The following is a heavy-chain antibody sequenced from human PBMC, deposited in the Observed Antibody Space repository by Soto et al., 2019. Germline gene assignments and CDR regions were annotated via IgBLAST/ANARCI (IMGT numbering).Heavy chain of an antibody. J-gene: IGHJ4*02. CDR1: GGSFSGYY. V-gene: IGHV4-34*01. Sequence: PSETLSLTCAVYGGSFSGYYWSWIRQPPGKGLEWIGETNHSGSTNYNPSLKSRVTISVDTSKNQFSLKLSSVTAADTAVYYCARGARKTTYCSGGSCYSFFDYWGQGTLVTVSS. D-gene: IGHD2-15*01. CDR3: ARGARKTTYCSGGSCYSFFDY. CDR2: TNHSGST.